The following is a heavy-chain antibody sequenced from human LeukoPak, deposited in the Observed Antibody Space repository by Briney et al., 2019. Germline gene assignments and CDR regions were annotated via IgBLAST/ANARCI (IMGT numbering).Heavy chain of an antibody. CDR3: VRGTGY. CDR2: ISSNGDNT. Sequence: QPGGSLRLSCSVSGFTFSTYVMHWVRQAPGKGLDYVSAISSNGDNTYYADSVKGRFTISRDNSKNTLYLQMSSLRADDTAVYYCVRGTGYWGQGTLVTVSS. J-gene: IGHJ4*02. V-gene: IGHV3-64D*06. CDR1: GFTFSTYV.